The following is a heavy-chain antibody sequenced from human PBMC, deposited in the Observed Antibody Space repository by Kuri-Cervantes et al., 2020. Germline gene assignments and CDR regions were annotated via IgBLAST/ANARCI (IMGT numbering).Heavy chain of an antibody. CDR3: AKGVGYSYGYRLHYFDY. Sequence: GGSLRLSCAPSGFMLSLYDMNWVRQAPGEGLEWLSFITRTSATYYADSLKGRVTVSRDNAKNTLYLQMNSLRAEDTAVYYCAKGVGYSYGYRLHYFDYWGQGTRGTESS. J-gene: IGHJ4*02. CDR1: GFMLSLYD. V-gene: IGHV3-69-1*01. CDR2: ITRTSAT. D-gene: IGHD5-18*01.